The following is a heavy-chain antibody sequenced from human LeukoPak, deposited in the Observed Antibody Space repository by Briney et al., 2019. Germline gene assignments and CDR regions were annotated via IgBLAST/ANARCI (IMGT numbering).Heavy chain of an antibody. J-gene: IGHJ4*02. CDR1: GYTFTSYA. Sequence: GASVKVSCKASGYTFTSYAMHWVRQAPGQRLEWMGWINAGNGNTKYSQKFQGRVTITRDTSASTAYMELSSLRSEDTAVYYCARVSRLRRHIVIVPAAMQDSDYDSSGQPLAYWGQGTLVTVSS. D-gene: IGHD2-2*01. V-gene: IGHV1-3*01. CDR2: INAGNGNT. CDR3: ARVSRLRRHIVIVPAAMQDSDYDSSGQPLAY.